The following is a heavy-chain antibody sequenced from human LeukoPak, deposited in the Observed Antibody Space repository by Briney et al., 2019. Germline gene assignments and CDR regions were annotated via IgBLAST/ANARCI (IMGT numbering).Heavy chain of an antibody. CDR3: ARGDGYNYWDY. J-gene: IGHJ4*02. CDR2: IYSGGST. Sequence: GGSLRLSCAASGFTVSSNYMSWVRQAPGKGLEWVSVIYSGGSTYYADSVKGRFTISRDNSKNTVYLQMDSLRAEDTAVYYCARGDGYNYWDYWGQGTLVTVSS. D-gene: IGHD5-24*01. CDR1: GFTVSSNY. V-gene: IGHV3-53*01.